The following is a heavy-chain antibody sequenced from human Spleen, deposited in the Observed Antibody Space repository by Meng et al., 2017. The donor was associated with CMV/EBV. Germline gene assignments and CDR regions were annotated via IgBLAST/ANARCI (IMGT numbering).Heavy chain of an antibody. CDR1: GFSVSRND. Sequence: GESLKISCAASGFSVSRNDMSWVRQAPGKGLEWVSFIYTSGGSFYVDSVKGRFTVSRDNAKSSVYLQMSSLRAEDTAVYFCARHGLGSCAGGRCSRGAPDVWGQGTKVTVSS. J-gene: IGHJ3*01. CDR2: IYTSGGS. CDR3: ARHGLGSCAGGRCSRGAPDV. D-gene: IGHD2-8*02. V-gene: IGHV3-53*01.